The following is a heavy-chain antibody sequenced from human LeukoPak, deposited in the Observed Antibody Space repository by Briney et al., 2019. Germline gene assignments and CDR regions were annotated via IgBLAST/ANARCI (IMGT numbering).Heavy chain of an antibody. Sequence: ASVKVSCKASGYTFTSYYMHWVRQAPGQGLEWMGIINPSGGSTSYAQKFQGRVTMTRDTSTSTVYMELSSLRSEDTAVYYCARVRFLEWTYWYFDLWGRGTLVTVSS. J-gene: IGHJ2*01. V-gene: IGHV1-46*01. D-gene: IGHD3-3*01. CDR2: INPSGGST. CDR1: GYTFTSYY. CDR3: ARVRFLEWTYWYFDL.